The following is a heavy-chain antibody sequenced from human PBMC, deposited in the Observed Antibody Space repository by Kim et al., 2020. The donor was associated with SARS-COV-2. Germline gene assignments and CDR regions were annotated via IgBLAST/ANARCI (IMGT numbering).Heavy chain of an antibody. J-gene: IGHJ6*02. D-gene: IGHD1-26*01. CDR2: ISSSSSYI. CDR1: GFTFSSYS. CDR3: ARGGVDYYGMDV. Sequence: GRSLRLSCAASGFTFSSYSMNWVRQAPAKGLEWVSSISSSSSYIYYADSVKGRFTISRDNAKNSLYLQMNSLRAEDTAVYYCARGGVDYYGMDVWGQGTTVTVSS. V-gene: IGHV3-21*01.